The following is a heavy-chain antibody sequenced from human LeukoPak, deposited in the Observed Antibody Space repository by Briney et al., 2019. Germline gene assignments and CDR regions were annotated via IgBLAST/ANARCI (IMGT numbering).Heavy chain of an antibody. Sequence: GGSLRLSCAASGFTFSSYGMHWVRQAPEKGLVWVSHIDSDGSNINYADSVKGRFTISRDNAKNSLYLQMNSLRAEDTAVYYCAREDTAMVPNFDYWGQGTLVTVSS. CDR2: IDSDGSNI. CDR1: GFTFSSYG. V-gene: IGHV3-74*01. D-gene: IGHD5-18*01. J-gene: IGHJ4*02. CDR3: AREDTAMVPNFDY.